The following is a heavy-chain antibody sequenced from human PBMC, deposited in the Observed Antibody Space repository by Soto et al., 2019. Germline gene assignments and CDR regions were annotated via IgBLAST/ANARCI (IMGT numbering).Heavy chain of an antibody. V-gene: IGHV4-59*01. Sequence: PXETQSLPCAIARRYTSRFSSSWIRQAPGKGLEWIGYIYYSVSTYYNPSLKGRLTISVDTSQNQFSLKLSSVTAADTAVYYCASATPYYYGIDVRSQGTTVTAS. J-gene: IGHJ6*02. CDR1: RRYTSRFS. CDR2: IYYSVST. CDR3: ASATPYYYGIDV.